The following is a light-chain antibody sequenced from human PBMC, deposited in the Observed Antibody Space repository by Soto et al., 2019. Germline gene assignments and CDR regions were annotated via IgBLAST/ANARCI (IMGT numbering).Light chain of an antibody. CDR3: QQYDERPPSLS. CDR2: AAS. CDR1: QSVSTN. V-gene: IGKV3-15*01. J-gene: IGKJ4*01. Sequence: EIVMTQSPATLSVSPGERATLSCRASQSVSTNLAWYQQKPGQAPRLLIYAASVRATGIPARFSGSGSGTEFTITISSLQSEYFAVYYCQQYDERPPSLSFGGGTKVEIK.